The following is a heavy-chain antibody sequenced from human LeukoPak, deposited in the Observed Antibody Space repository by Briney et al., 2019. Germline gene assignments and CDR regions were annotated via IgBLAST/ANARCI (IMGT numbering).Heavy chain of an antibody. J-gene: IGHJ4*02. CDR3: TTDLIVVPAAMYAGY. V-gene: IGHV3-30-3*01. CDR1: GFTFSSYA. D-gene: IGHD2-2*01. Sequence: GGSLRLSCAASGFTFSSYAMHWVRQAPGKGLEWVAVISYDGSNKYYADSVKGRFTISRDNSKNTLYLQMNSLKTEDTAVYYCTTDLIVVPAAMYAGYWGQGTLVTVSS. CDR2: ISYDGSNK.